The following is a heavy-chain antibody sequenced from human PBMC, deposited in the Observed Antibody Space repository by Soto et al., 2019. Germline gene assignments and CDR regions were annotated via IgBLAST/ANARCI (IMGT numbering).Heavy chain of an antibody. J-gene: IGHJ5*02. Sequence: QLQLQESGPGLVKPSETLSLTCTVSGGSISSSSYYWGWIRQPPGKGLEWIGSIYYSGSTYYNPSLKSRVTISVDTSKNQFSLKLSSVTAADTAVYYCARHLRSIARSIVLGWFDPWGQGTLVTVSS. D-gene: IGHD6-6*01. CDR1: GGSISSSSYY. V-gene: IGHV4-39*01. CDR3: ARHLRSIARSIVLGWFDP. CDR2: IYYSGST.